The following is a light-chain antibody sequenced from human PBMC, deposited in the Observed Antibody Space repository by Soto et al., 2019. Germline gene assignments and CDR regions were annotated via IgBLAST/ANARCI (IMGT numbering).Light chain of an antibody. CDR3: AIWDDSLNGFYV. CDR1: RSSIGSNT. CDR2: GNN. J-gene: IGLJ1*01. Sequence: QSVLPQPPSASGTPGQTVTISCSGGRSSIGSNTVNWYQQLPGTAPKLLIYGNNQRPSGVPDRFSGLRSGTSASLAISGLRSEDEADYYCAIWDDSLNGFYVFGVGTKVTVL. V-gene: IGLV1-44*01.